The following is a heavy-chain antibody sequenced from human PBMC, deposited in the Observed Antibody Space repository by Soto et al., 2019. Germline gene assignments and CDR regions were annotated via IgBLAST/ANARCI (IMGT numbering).Heavy chain of an antibody. V-gene: IGHV1-18*04. D-gene: IGHD3-9*01. J-gene: IGHJ4*02. CDR2: ISAYNGNT. Sequence: GASVKVSCKASGYTFTSYGISWVRQAPGQGLEWMGWISAYNGNTNYVQKLQGRVTMTTDTSTSTAYMELRSLRSDDTAVYYCARGTAYYDILTGYLDYWGQGTLVTVSS. CDR3: ARGTAYYDILTGYLDY. CDR1: GYTFTSYG.